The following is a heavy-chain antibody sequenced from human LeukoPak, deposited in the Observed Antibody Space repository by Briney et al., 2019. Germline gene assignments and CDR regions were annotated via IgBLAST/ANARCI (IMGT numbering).Heavy chain of an antibody. CDR1: DGSVSSADFY. CDR3: AAGQSRWYFDY. V-gene: IGHV4-31*03. J-gene: IGHJ4*02. CDR2: IHYSGRT. Sequence: PSETLSLTCSVSDGSVSSADFYWSWIRQHPGKGLEWIGHIHYSGRTYYNPSLKSRVAISLDTSKNQFSLKLSSVTAADTAVYYCAAGQSRWYFDYWGQGTLVTVSS.